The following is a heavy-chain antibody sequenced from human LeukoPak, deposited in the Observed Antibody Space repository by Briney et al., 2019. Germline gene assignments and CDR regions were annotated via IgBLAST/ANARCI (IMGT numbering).Heavy chain of an antibody. J-gene: IGHJ4*02. CDR2: ISTYNGHS. V-gene: IGHV1-18*01. Sequence: GASVKVSCKASGYNFTTYGLTWVRQAPGQGLEWMGWISTYNGHSNYAQKFQGRVTMTTDTSTRTAYMELKSLTSDDTAVYYCARIGRASWYFDYWGQGTLVTVSS. CDR3: ARIGRASWYFDY. CDR1: GYNFTTYG. D-gene: IGHD1-26*01.